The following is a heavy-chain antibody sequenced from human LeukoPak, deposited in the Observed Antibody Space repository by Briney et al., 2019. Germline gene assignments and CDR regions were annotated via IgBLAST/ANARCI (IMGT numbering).Heavy chain of an antibody. V-gene: IGHV5-51*01. D-gene: IGHD5-18*01. J-gene: IGHJ6*03. CDR1: GYSFTSYW. CDR3: ARHRGYSYGWDGQPKYYYYMDV. Sequence: GESLKISCKGSGYSFTSYWIGWVRQMPGKGLEWMGIIYPGDSDTRYSPSFQGQVTISADKSISTAYLQWSSLKASDTAMYYCARHRGYSYGWDGQPKYYYYMDVWGKGTTVTISS. CDR2: IYPGDSDT.